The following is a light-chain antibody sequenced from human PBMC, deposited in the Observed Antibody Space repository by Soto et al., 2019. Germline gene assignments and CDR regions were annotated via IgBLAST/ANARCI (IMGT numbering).Light chain of an antibody. V-gene: IGLV1-44*01. CDR1: SPNIGSNS. CDR2: SNN. Sequence: QSGLTQPPSASGTPGQRVTISCSGSSPNIGSNSVNWYQQLPGTAPKLLIHSNNQRPSGVPARFSGSKSGTSASLAISGLQSEDEADYYCAAWDDSLNGLYVFGTGTKLTVL. J-gene: IGLJ1*01. CDR3: AAWDDSLNGLYV.